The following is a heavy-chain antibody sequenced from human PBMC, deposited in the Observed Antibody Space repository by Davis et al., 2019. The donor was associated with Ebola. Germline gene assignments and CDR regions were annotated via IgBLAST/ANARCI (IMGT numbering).Heavy chain of an antibody. CDR3: ARFCHYTDGSYFDY. CDR2: ISATEAHT. D-gene: IGHD5-18*01. CDR1: GFTFSNYD. V-gene: IGHV3-23*01. Sequence: PGGSLTLSCAASGFTFSNYDMSWVRQVPGKGLEWVSTISATEAHTHYSDSVKGRFTIPRDNSKDKLYLQMNSLRAEDTATYYCARFCHYTDGSYFDYWGQGTMVAVSS. J-gene: IGHJ4*02.